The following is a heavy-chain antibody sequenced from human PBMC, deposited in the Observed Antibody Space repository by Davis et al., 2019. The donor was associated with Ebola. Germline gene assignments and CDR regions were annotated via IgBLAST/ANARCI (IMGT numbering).Heavy chain of an antibody. V-gene: IGHV3-23*01. D-gene: IGHD5-24*01. CDR3: AKEGRDGNNYGWYFDL. Sequence: GESLKIPCAASGFTFRSYAMSWVRQAPGKGLEWVSTISGSGGSTYYADSVKGRFTISRDNSKNPRYLQMNSLRAEDTAIYYCAKEGRDGNNYGWYFDLWGRGTLVTVSS. CDR2: ISGSGGST. J-gene: IGHJ2*01. CDR1: GFTFRSYA.